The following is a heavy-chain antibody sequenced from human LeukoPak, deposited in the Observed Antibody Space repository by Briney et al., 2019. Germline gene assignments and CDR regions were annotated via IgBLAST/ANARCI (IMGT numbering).Heavy chain of an antibody. CDR3: AKLPTSGGDYVYMDY. V-gene: IGHV3-23*01. J-gene: IGHJ4*02. D-gene: IGHD3-16*01. Sequence: GGSLRLSCAASGFTFTSYAMTWVCQAPGKGLEWVSGISRSGDYTYYADSVRGRFTISRDNSKNTLYLQLSSLRAEDTAVYYCAKLPTSGGDYVYMDYWGQGTLVTVSS. CDR2: ISRSGDYT. CDR1: GFTFTSYA.